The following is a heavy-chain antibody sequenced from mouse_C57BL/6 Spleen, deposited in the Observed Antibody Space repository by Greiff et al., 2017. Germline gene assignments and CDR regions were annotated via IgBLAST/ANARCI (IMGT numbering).Heavy chain of an antibody. Sequence: QVQLQQSGAELVRPGTSVKMSCKASGYTFTNYWIGWAKQRPGHGLEWIGDIYPGGGYTNYNEKFKGKATLTADKSSSTAYMQFSSLTSEDSAIYYCATRDGRNAMDYWGQGTSGTVSS. CDR1: GYTFTNYW. D-gene: IGHD1-1*02. CDR2: IYPGGGYT. V-gene: IGHV1-63*01. CDR3: ATRDGRNAMDY. J-gene: IGHJ4*01.